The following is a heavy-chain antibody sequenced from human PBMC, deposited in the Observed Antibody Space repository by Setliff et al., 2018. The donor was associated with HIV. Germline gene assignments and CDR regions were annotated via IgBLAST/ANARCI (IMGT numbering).Heavy chain of an antibody. CDR2: ISSSNSYK. J-gene: IGHJ4*02. Sequence: PGGSLRLSCAASGFTFNSYSMNWVRQAPGKGLEWVSSISSSNSYKHYADSVKGRFTTSRDNAKNSLYLQMNSLRVEDTAVYYCARDEDGYNHFDFWGQGTLVTVSS. V-gene: IGHV3-21*01. CDR3: ARDEDGYNHFDF. D-gene: IGHD5-12*01. CDR1: GFTFNSYS.